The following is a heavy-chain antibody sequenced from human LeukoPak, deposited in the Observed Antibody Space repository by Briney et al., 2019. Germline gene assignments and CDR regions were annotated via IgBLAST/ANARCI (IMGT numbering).Heavy chain of an antibody. CDR1: GGSISSYY. CDR3: ARGHLEWFRGIDAYNI. D-gene: IGHD3-3*01. CDR2: IYYSGST. V-gene: IGHV4-59*01. Sequence: SETLSLTCTVSGGSISSYYWSWIRQPPGKGLEWIGYIYYSGSTNYNPSLKSRVTISVDTSKNQFSLKLSSVTAADTAVYYCARGHLEWFRGIDAYNIWGQGTMVTVSS. J-gene: IGHJ3*02.